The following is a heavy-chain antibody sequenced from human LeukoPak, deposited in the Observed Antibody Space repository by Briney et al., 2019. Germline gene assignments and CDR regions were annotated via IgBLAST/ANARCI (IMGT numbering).Heavy chain of an antibody. D-gene: IGHD3-10*01. CDR2: ISAYNGNT. Sequence: ASVKVSCKASGYTFTSYGISWVRQALGQGLEWMGWISAYNGNTNYAQKLQGRVTMTTDTSTSTAYMELRSLRPDDTAVYYCARAQPIWFGELSAFDFWGQGTMVTVSS. CDR1: GYTFTSYG. V-gene: IGHV1-18*01. CDR3: ARAQPIWFGELSAFDF. J-gene: IGHJ3*01.